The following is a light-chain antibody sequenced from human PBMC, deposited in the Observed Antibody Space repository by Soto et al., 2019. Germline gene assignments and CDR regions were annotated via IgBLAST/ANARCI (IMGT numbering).Light chain of an antibody. CDR2: DVR. CDR1: SSDVGGYNY. Sequence: QSALTQPASVSGSPGQSITISFTGTSSDVGGYNYVSWYQQHPGKAPKLMIYDVRNRPSGVSNRFSGSKSGNTASLTISGLQAEDEADYYCSSYTSSSSYVFGTGTKLTVL. V-gene: IGLV2-14*01. J-gene: IGLJ1*01. CDR3: SSYTSSSSYV.